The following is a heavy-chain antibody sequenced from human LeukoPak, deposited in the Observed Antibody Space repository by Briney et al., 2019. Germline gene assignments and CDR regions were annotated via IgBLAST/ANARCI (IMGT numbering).Heavy chain of an antibody. CDR2: IKQDGSAK. J-gene: IGHJ4*02. CDR1: GFTFSRYW. D-gene: IGHD4-23*01. V-gene: IGHV3-7*04. CDR3: ARALESGNSDAGF. Sequence: GGSLRLSCATSGFTFSRYWMTWVRQAPGKGLEWVANIKQDGSAKYYVDYVRGRFTISRDNAKNSLYLQMNSLRAEDTAVYYCARALESGNSDAGFWGQGSLVTVSS.